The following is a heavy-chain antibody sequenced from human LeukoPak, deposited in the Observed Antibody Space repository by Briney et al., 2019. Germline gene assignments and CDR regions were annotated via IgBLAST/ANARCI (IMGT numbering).Heavy chain of an antibody. D-gene: IGHD5-18*01. CDR3: ARLDTAMRGTFDY. Sequence: GGSLRLSCAGSRFIFSSYAMHWVRQAPGKGLEWVANIKQDGSEKYYVGSVKGRFTISRDNSKNTLYLQMNSLRAEDTAVYYCARLDTAMRGTFDYWGQGTLVTVSS. V-gene: IGHV3-7*01. J-gene: IGHJ4*02. CDR2: IKQDGSEK. CDR1: RFIFSSYA.